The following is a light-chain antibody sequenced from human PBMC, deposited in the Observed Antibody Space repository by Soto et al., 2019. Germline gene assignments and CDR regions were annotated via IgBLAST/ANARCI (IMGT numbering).Light chain of an antibody. Sequence: EIVLTQSPGTLSLSPGERATLSCRASQSVSSSYLAWYQQKPGQAPRLLIYGASSRATGIPDRFSGSGSGTDFTITISRLEPEDFAVYYCQQYGSSPMCTFGQGNKLEIK. CDR3: QQYGSSPMCT. V-gene: IGKV3-20*01. CDR1: QSVSSSY. J-gene: IGKJ2*02. CDR2: GAS.